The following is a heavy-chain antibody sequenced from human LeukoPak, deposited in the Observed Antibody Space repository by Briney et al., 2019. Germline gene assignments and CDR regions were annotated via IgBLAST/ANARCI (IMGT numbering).Heavy chain of an antibody. CDR2: ISYDGSHT. D-gene: IGHD1-1*01. V-gene: IGHV3-30*18. Sequence: GGSLRLSCAASGFTLEGFGMHWVRQAPGKGLDWVAAISYDGSHTYHSDSVKGRFPMSRDYSKNTLYFQMNRLRPEDTAVYYCAKGRSTTGTTPEFDYWGQGTLVTVSS. CDR3: AKGRSTTGTTPEFDY. J-gene: IGHJ4*02. CDR1: GFTLEGFG.